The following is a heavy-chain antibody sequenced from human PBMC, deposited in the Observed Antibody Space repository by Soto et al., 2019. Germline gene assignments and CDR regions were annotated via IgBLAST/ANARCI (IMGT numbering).Heavy chain of an antibody. V-gene: IGHV3-23*01. Sequence: LRLSCAASGFTFSDFGMSWVRQAPGKGLEWVSVISASGDATYYAASVKGRFTLSRDNSKNTLYLQMNSLTVADTAVYYCAKKVTIYAVDPADYWGQGTQVTVS. J-gene: IGHJ4*02. CDR1: GFTFSDFG. CDR2: ISASGDAT. D-gene: IGHD3-3*01. CDR3: AKKVTIYAVDPADY.